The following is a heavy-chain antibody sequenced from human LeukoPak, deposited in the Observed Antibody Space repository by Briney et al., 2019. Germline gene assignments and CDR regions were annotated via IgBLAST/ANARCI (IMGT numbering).Heavy chain of an antibody. D-gene: IGHD2-2*01. J-gene: IGHJ3*02. CDR3: ARHLFTRHEAFDI. CDR2: INPSGGST. CDR1: GYTFTSYY. V-gene: IGHV1-46*01. Sequence: GASVKVSCTASGYTFTSYYMHWVRQAPGQGLEWMGIINPSGGSTSYAQKFQGRVTMTRDTSTSTVYMELSSLRSEDTAVYYCARHLFTRHEAFDIWGQGTMVTVSS.